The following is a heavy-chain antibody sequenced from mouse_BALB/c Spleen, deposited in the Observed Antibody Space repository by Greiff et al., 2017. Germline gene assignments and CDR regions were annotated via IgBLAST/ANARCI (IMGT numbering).Heavy chain of an antibody. J-gene: IGHJ3*01. CDR3: ARFYYGSSPAWFAY. D-gene: IGHD1-1*01. Sequence: QVQLQQPGAELVKPGASVKLSCKASGYTFTSYWMHWVKQRPGQGLEWIGEIDPSDSYTNYNQKFKGKATLTVDKSSSTAYMQLSSLTSEDSAVYYCARFYYGSSPAWFAYWGQGTLVTVSA. CDR2: IDPSDSYT. CDR1: GYTFTSYW. V-gene: IGHV1-69*02.